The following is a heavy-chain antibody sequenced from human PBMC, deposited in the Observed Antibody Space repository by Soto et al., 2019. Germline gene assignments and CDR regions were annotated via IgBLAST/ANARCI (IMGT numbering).Heavy chain of an antibody. J-gene: IGHJ5*02. CDR3: ARVVPGAEAWFGP. D-gene: IGHD2-2*01. V-gene: IGHV1-18*01. CDR2: ISLYSDGT. Sequence: ASVKVSCKTSGYTFSNYGITWVRQAPGQPLEWLGWISLYSDGTNYSQKFQGRVSMTTDTSTTTAYMELRSLRSDDTAVYYCARVVPGAEAWFGPWGQGTLVTVSS. CDR1: GYTFSNYG.